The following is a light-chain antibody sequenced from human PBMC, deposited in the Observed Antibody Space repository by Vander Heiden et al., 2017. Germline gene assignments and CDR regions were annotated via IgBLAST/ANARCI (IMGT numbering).Light chain of an antibody. V-gene: IGLV3-25*02. J-gene: IGLJ3*02. CDR2: KDS. Sequence: SSSLTQPPSVSVSPVPTARITCSGDALPKQYAYWYHQKPGQAPVVVIYKDSERHPGIPERFSGSSSGTTVTLTISGVQAEEEADYYCQSADSSGTYRVFGGGTKLTVL. CDR1: ALPKQY. CDR3: QSADSSGTYRV.